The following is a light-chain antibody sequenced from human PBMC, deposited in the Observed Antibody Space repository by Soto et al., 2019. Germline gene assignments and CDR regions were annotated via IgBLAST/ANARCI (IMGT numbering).Light chain of an antibody. CDR1: QSLNSC. CDR3: QQYNTYS. V-gene: IGKV1-5*03. J-gene: IGKJ2*01. CDR2: KSS. Sequence: DIQMKQSRYTLSASVGDRVSITCRASQSLNSCLDWYQQKQGKAPKLLIYKSSTLESGVPQRFSGSGSGTVFTLTISNLQPDDFATYYRQQYNTYSFGQGNKLEIK.